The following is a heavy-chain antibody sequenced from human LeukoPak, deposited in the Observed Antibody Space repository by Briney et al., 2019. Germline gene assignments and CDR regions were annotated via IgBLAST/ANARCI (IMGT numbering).Heavy chain of an antibody. CDR1: GFTFSTYS. CDR3: ARGARKGDDYGGFFGY. V-gene: IGHV3-21*01. D-gene: IGHD4-23*01. J-gene: IGHJ4*02. Sequence: GGSLRLSCVASGFTFSTYSMNWVRQAPGKGLEWVSFISTSSNYIYYADSVKGRITISRDNSKNTLYLQMKSLRAEDTAVYYCARGARKGDDYGGFFGYWGQGALVTVSS. CDR2: ISTSSNYI.